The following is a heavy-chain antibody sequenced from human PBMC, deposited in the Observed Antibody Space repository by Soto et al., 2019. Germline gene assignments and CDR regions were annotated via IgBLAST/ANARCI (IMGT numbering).Heavy chain of an antibody. Sequence: SSETLSLTCTVSGGSISSTDHYWVWIRQPPGKGLEWLGSIYYAGSTFHNPSLKRRATMSVDTSRNQFSLRLSSVAASDTAVSYCARLVFHCLRGSSADSNFYGVDVWGQGTTVT. V-gene: IGHV4-39*01. CDR1: GGSISSTDHY. CDR3: ARLVFHCLRGSSADSNFYGVDV. J-gene: IGHJ6*01. D-gene: IGHD2-15*01. CDR2: IYYAGST.